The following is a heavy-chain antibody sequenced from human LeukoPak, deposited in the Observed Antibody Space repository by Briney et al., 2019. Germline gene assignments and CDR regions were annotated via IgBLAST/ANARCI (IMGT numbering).Heavy chain of an antibody. CDR3: AKAREYCSSTSCYPTFDY. CDR1: GFTFSSYA. D-gene: IGHD2-2*01. Sequence: PGGSLRLSCAASGFTFSSYAMSWVRQAPGKGLEWVSAISGSGGSTYYADSVKGRFTISRDNPKNTLYLQMNSLRAEDTTVYYCAKAREYCSSTSCYPTFDYWGQGTLVTVSS. V-gene: IGHV3-23*01. CDR2: ISGSGGST. J-gene: IGHJ4*02.